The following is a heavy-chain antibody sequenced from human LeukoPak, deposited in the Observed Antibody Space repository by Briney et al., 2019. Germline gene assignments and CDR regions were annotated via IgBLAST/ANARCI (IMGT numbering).Heavy chain of an antibody. J-gene: IGHJ5*02. D-gene: IGHD6-13*01. CDR2: INHSGST. CDR3: ARRGGTAAAVPNWFDP. Sequence: SETLSLTCAVYGGSFSGYYWSWIRQPPGKGLEWSGEINHSGSTNYNPSLKRRVTISVDTSKNQFSLKLSSLTAADTAVYYCARRGGTAAAVPNWFDPWGQGTLVTVSS. V-gene: IGHV4-34*01. CDR1: GGSFSGYY.